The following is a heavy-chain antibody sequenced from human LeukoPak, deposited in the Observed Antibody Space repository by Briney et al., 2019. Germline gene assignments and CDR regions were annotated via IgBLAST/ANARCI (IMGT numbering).Heavy chain of an antibody. V-gene: IGHV4-59*08. Sequence: PSETLSLTCTVSGGSISSYYWSWIRQPPGKGLEWIGYIYYSGSTNYNPSLKSRVTISVDTSKNQFSLKLSSVTAADTAVYYCARLWGPLQAWFDPWGQGTLVTVSS. CDR2: IYYSGST. CDR3: ARLWGPLQAWFDP. CDR1: GGSISSYY. D-gene: IGHD3-16*01. J-gene: IGHJ5*02.